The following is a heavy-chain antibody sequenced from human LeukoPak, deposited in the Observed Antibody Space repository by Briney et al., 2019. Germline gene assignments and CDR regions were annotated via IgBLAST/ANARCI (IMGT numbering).Heavy chain of an antibody. D-gene: IGHD3-22*01. CDR2: ICYSGST. CDR3: ASYSSGAFDY. J-gene: IGHJ4*02. V-gene: IGHV4-31*03. Sequence: PSETLSLTCTVSGGSISSGGYYWSWIRQHPGQGLEWIGYICYSGSTYYNPSLRSRVTISVDTSKNQFSLKLSSVTAADTAVYYCASYSSGAFDYWGQGTLVTVSS. CDR1: GGSISSGGYY.